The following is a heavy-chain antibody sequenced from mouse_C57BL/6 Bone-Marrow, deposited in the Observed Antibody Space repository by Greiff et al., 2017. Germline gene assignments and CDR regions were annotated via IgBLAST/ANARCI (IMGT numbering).Heavy chain of an antibody. V-gene: IGHV5-6*01. D-gene: IGHD2-12*01. CDR3: ARHVTSPLYYFDY. CDR1: GFTFSSYG. J-gene: IGHJ2*01. Sequence: VQLKESGGDLVKPGGSLKLSCAASGFTFSSYGLSWVRQTPDKRLAWVATISSGGSYTYYPDSVKGRFTISRDNAKNTLYLQMSSLKSEDTAMYYCARHVTSPLYYFDYWGQGTTLTVSS. CDR2: ISSGGSYT.